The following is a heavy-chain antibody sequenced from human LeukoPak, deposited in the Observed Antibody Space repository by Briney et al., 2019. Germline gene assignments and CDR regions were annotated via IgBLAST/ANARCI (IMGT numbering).Heavy chain of an antibody. J-gene: IGHJ4*02. V-gene: IGHV3-21*01. Sequence: GGSLRLSCAASGFTFSSYSMNWVRQAPGKGLEWVSSMSSGSSYTYSADSVKGRFTISRDNAKNSLYLQMNSLRAEDTAVYYCAGSSSGYHSSFDYWGQGALVTVSS. CDR3: AGSSSGYHSSFDY. D-gene: IGHD3-22*01. CDR2: MSSGSSYT. CDR1: GFTFSSYS.